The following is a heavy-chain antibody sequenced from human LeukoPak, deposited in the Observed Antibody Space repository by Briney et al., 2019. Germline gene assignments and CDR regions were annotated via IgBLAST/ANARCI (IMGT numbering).Heavy chain of an antibody. J-gene: IGHJ4*02. CDR2: ISGSGGST. D-gene: IGHD3-22*01. V-gene: IGHV3-23*01. Sequence: SGGSLRLSCAASGFTFSSYAMSWVRQAPGKGLECVSAISGSGGSTYYADSVKGRFTISRDNSKNTLYLQMNSLRAEDTAVYYCAKPLYDYDSSGSLDYWGQGTLVTVSS. CDR3: AKPLYDYDSSGSLDY. CDR1: GFTFSSYA.